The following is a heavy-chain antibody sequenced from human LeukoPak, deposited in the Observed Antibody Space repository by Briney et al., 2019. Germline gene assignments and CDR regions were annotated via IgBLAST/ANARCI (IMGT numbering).Heavy chain of an antibody. Sequence: ASVKVSCKASGYTFSTYGIVWVRQAPGQGLEWMGRISTSNSYKSYADRFQHRVTMTTDIATKTGYMELRNLTSDDTAVYYCGRDWDHGFDYWGQGTPVTVSS. CDR3: GRDWDHGFDY. J-gene: IGHJ4*02. V-gene: IGHV1-18*01. CDR1: GYTFSTYG. CDR2: ISTSNSYK. D-gene: IGHD1-14*01.